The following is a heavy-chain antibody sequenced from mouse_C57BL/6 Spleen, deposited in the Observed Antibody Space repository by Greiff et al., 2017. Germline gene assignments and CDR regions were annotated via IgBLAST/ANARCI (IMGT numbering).Heavy chain of an antibody. Sequence: EVMLVESGGGLVQPGGSLSLSCAASGFTFTDYYMSWVRQPPGKALEWLGFIRNKANGYPTEYSASVKGRFTISRDNSQSILYLQMNALRAEDSATYYCARGLDYFDYWGQGTTLTVSS. CDR1: GFTFTDYY. CDR2: IRNKANGYPT. V-gene: IGHV7-3*01. J-gene: IGHJ2*01. CDR3: ARGLDYFDY. D-gene: IGHD3-3*01.